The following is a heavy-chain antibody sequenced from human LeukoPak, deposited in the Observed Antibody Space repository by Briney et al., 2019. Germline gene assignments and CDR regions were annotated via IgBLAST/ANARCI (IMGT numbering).Heavy chain of an antibody. CDR1: GFTFSSYG. D-gene: IGHD2-15*01. CDR2: ISYDGSNK. V-gene: IGHV3-30*18. J-gene: IGHJ4*02. CDR3: AKDRVVVVAATPDY. Sequence: GGSLRLSCAASGFTFSSYGMHWVRQAPGKGLEWVAVISYDGSNKYYADSVKGRFTISRDNSKNTLYLQMNSLRAEDTAVYYCAKDRVVVVAATPDYWGQGTLVTVSS.